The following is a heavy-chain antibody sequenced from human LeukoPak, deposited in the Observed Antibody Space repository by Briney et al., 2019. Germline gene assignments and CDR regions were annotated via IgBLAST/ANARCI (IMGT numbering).Heavy chain of an antibody. CDR2: IRYDGSNK. D-gene: IGHD3-9*01. J-gene: IGHJ3*02. CDR1: GFTFSSYG. Sequence: GGSLRLSCAASGFTFSSYGMHWVRQAPGKGLEWVAFIRYDGSNKYYADSAKGRFTISRDNSKNTLYLQMNSLRAEDTAVYYCAKGLTGSFDAFDIWGQGTMVTVSS. V-gene: IGHV3-30*02. CDR3: AKGLTGSFDAFDI.